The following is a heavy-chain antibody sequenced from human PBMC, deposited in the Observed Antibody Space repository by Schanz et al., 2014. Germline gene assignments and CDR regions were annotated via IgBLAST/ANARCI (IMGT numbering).Heavy chain of an antibody. Sequence: VQLEQSGAEVKKPGSSVKVSCKASGYTFTSDSMHWVRQAPGQGLEWLGWMNPNSGNPGFAQKFRGRVTMTRNTSMSTAYMELNSLTSEDTAVYYCARVSMEFERGKSYYYYMDVWGRGTTVTVSS. D-gene: IGHD3-10*01. V-gene: IGHV1-8*02. CDR3: ARVSMEFERGKSYYYYMDV. CDR2: MNPNSGNP. CDR1: GYTFTSDS. J-gene: IGHJ6*03.